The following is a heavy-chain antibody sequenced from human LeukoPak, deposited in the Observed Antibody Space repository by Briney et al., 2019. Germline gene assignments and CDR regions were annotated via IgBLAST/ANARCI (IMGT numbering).Heavy chain of an antibody. CDR3: ARRGQLERRQYGMDV. CDR1: GGSISSYY. J-gene: IGHJ6*02. V-gene: IGHV4-59*08. Sequence: SETLSLTCTGSGGSISSYYWSWIRQPPGKGLEWIGYIYYSGSTNYNPSLKSRVTISVDTSKNQFSLKLSSVTAADTAVYYCARRGQLERRQYGMDVWGQGTTVTVSS. CDR2: IYYSGST. D-gene: IGHD1-1*01.